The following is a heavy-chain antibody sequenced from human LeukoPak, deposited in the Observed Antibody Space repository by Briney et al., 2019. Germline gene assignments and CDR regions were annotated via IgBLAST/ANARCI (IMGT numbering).Heavy chain of an antibody. Sequence: RGESLKISCKGSGYRFTDYRIGWVRQMPGKGLEWMGIIYPGDSDTRYSPSFQGQVTISADKSINTAHLQWSSLKASDTAMYHCARGAAGTIPDYYYFGLDVWGQGTTVTVSS. D-gene: IGHD1-7*01. CDR2: IYPGDSDT. J-gene: IGHJ6*02. CDR3: ARGAAGTIPDYYYFGLDV. V-gene: IGHV5-51*01. CDR1: GYRFTDYR.